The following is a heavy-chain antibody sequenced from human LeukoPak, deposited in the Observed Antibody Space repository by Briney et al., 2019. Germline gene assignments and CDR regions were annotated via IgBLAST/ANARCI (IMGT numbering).Heavy chain of an antibody. V-gene: IGHV1-69*06. CDR1: GYTFTGYY. J-gene: IGHJ6*03. D-gene: IGHD5-24*01. CDR3: ARGGDGYNLDYYYYMDV. CDR2: IIPMFGTA. Sequence: ASVKVSCKASGYTFTGYYMHWVRQAPGQGLEWMGGIIPMFGTADYVQKLQGRVTITADKSTSTAYMELSSLRSEDTAVYYCARGGDGYNLDYYYYMDVWGKGTTVTVSS.